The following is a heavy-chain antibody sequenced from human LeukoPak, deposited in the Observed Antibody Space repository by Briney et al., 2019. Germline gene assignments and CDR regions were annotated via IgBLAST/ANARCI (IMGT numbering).Heavy chain of an antibody. CDR1: GFTFSSYS. D-gene: IGHD6-19*01. V-gene: IGHV3-48*02. J-gene: IGHJ4*02. CDR3: ARDDNSGWFGEAFDY. CDR2: ISSSSTI. Sequence: GGSLRLSCAASGFTFSSYSMNWVRQAPGKGLEWVSYISSSSTIYYADSVKGRFTISRDNAKNSLYLQMNSLRDEDTAIYYCARDDNSGWFGEAFDYWGQGTLVTVSS.